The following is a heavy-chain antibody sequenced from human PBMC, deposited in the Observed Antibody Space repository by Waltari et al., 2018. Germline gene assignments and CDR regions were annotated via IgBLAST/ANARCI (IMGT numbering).Heavy chain of an antibody. CDR1: GYSISSGYY. J-gene: IGHJ4*02. D-gene: IGHD6-19*01. Sequence: QVQLQESGPGLVKPSETLSLTCAVSGYSISSGYYWGWIRQPPGKGLEYIGYISGSSGTTNYNPSLKSRVTISKDTSKNQFSLKLSSVTAADTAVYYCARDRGSSHFDYWGQGVLVTVSS. CDR3: ARDRGSSHFDY. CDR2: ISGSSGTT. V-gene: IGHV4-38-2*02.